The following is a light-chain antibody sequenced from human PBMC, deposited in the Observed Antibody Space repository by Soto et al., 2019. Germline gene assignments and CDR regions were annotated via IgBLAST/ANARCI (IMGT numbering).Light chain of an antibody. Sequence: DIQMTQSPSSLSASVGDRVTVTCRASQSISNHLNWYQQKPGKAPKLLIYAASNLQSGVPSSFSGSGSGTEFTLTISSLQPEDFATYYCQQYNSYPWTFGQGTKVDI. CDR2: AAS. CDR1: QSISNH. CDR3: QQYNSYPWT. V-gene: IGKV1-17*01. J-gene: IGKJ1*01.